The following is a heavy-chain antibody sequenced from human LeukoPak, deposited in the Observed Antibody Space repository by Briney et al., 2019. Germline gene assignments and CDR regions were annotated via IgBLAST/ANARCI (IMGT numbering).Heavy chain of an antibody. CDR1: GFTFSNYG. Sequence: GGSLRLSCAASGFTFSNYGIHWVRPAPGKGLEWVAIIWYDGSNKYYADSVKGRFTISRDNSKNTLYLQMNSLRAEDTAVYYCARGNNYDSSGFDYWGQGTLVTVSS. CDR3: ARGNNYDSSGFDY. V-gene: IGHV3-33*01. J-gene: IGHJ4*02. CDR2: IWYDGSNK. D-gene: IGHD3-22*01.